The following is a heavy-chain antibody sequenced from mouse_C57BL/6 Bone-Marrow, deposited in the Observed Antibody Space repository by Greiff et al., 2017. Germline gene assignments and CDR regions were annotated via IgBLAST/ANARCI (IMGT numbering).Heavy chain of an antibody. CDR1: GYTFTDYY. CDR3: ASPLFYY. D-gene: IGHD1-1*01. J-gene: IGHJ2*01. V-gene: IGHV1-26*01. Sequence: EVQLQQSGPELVKPGASVKISCKASGYTFTDYYMNWVKQSHGKSLEWIGDINPNNGGTSYNQKFKGKATLTVDKSSSTAYMELRSLTSEDSAVYYCASPLFYYWGQGTTLTVSS. CDR2: INPNNGGT.